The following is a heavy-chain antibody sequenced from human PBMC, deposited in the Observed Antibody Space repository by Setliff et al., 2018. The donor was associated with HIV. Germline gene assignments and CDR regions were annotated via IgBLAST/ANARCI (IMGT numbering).Heavy chain of an antibody. Sequence: GASVKVSCKASGGTFRKYSVNWVRQAPGQGLEWMGGIIPIFGTANYARKFQGRVTITADESTSTAYMELSSPRSEDTAVYYCARPALSRDYDSSPRRGYYYYYMDVWGKGTTVTVSS. CDR3: ARPALSRDYDSSPRRGYYYYYMDV. CDR1: GGTFRKYS. V-gene: IGHV1-69*13. CDR2: IIPIFGTA. J-gene: IGHJ6*03. D-gene: IGHD3-22*01.